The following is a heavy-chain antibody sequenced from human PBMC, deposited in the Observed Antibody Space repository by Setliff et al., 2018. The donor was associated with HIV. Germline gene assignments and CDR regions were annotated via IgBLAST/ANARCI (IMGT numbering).Heavy chain of an antibody. D-gene: IGHD3-22*01. Sequence: ASVKVSCKASGYTFTGYYMHWVRQAPGQGLEWMGWINPHSGDTNYAQKFQDRVTMTRDTSVNIAYMQLSRLRSDDTAVYYCAREKTVDYYDSIDAFDIWGQGTMVTVSS. V-gene: IGHV1-2*02. CDR2: INPHSGDT. CDR3: AREKTVDYYDSIDAFDI. CDR1: GYTFTGYY. J-gene: IGHJ3*02.